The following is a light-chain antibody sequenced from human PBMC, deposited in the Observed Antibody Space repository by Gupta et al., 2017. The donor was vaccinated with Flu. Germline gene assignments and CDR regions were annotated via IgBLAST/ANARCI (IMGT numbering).Light chain of an antibody. Sequence: IQMTHPPSSLSASVADRVTITCRLSQGIRNDLGWSQQKPGKAPKRLLYAASSLQSGVPSRFSGRGSGTEFTLTISSLQPEDFATYYCRQYYSYPRTFGEATKVEIK. CDR3: RQYYSYPRT. J-gene: IGKJ4*02. V-gene: IGKV1-17*01. CDR2: AAS. CDR1: QGIRND.